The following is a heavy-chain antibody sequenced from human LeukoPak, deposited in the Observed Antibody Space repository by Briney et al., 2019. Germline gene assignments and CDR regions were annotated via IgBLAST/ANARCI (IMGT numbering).Heavy chain of an antibody. CDR2: ISSSGSTI. J-gene: IGHJ4*02. CDR3: ARNQRELLEEYFDY. CDR1: GFTFSSYE. D-gene: IGHD1-26*01. Sequence: GGSLRLSCAASGFTFSSYEMNWVRQAPGKGLEWVSYISSSGSTIYYADSVKGRFTISRDNAKNSLYLQMNSLRAEDTAVYYCARNQRELLEEYFDYWGQGTLVTVSA. V-gene: IGHV3-48*03.